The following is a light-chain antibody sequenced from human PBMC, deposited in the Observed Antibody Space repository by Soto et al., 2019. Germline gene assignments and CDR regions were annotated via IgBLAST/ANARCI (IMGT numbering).Light chain of an antibody. Sequence: QSVLTQPPSVSGAPGQRVTISCTGSSSNIGAGYDVHWYQQLPGTAPQLRIYGNSNRPSGVPDRFSGSKSGTSASLAITGLQAEDEADDYCQSYDSSLSVLFGGGTKVTVL. CDR1: SSNIGAGYD. CDR3: QSYDSSLSVL. CDR2: GNS. J-gene: IGLJ2*01. V-gene: IGLV1-40*01.